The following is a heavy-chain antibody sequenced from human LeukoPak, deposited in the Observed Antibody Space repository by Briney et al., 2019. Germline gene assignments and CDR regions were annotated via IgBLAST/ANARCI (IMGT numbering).Heavy chain of an antibody. D-gene: IGHD4-17*01. CDR3: ARLGARQMLEY. V-gene: IGHV3-7*01. J-gene: IGHJ4*02. Sequence: GSLRLSCAASGFTFSSYAMSWVRQAPGKGLEWVANIKQDGGQIYYLESVKGRFTVSRDNAKNSLYLQMNSLRAEDTAVYYCARLGARQMLEYWGQGTLVTVSS. CDR2: IKQDGGQI. CDR1: GFTFSSYA.